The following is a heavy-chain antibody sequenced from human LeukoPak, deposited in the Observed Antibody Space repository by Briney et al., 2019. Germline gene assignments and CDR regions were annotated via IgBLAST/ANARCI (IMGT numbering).Heavy chain of an antibody. D-gene: IGHD5-12*01. CDR3: ARLWLRLYYMDV. CDR2: IYYSGST. CDR1: GGSISSSSYY. J-gene: IGHJ6*03. Sequence: SSETLSLTCTVSGGSISSSSYYWGWIRQPPGKGLEWIGSIYYSGSTYYNPSLKSRVTISVGTSKNQFSLKLSSVTAADTAVYYCARLWLRLYYMDVWGKGTTVTVSS. V-gene: IGHV4-39*01.